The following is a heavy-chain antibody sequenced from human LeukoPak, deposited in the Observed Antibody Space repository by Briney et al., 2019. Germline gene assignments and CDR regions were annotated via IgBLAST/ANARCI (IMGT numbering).Heavy chain of an antibody. CDR2: IYTSGST. Sequence: SETLSLTCTVSGGSISSGSYYWSWIRQPAGKGLEWIGRIYTSGSTNYNPSLKSRVTVSVDTSKNQFSLKLSSVTAADTAVYYCARAGGYCSSTSCQNWFDPWGQGTLVTVSS. J-gene: IGHJ5*02. CDR3: ARAGGYCSSTSCQNWFDP. V-gene: IGHV4-61*02. D-gene: IGHD2-2*01. CDR1: GGSISSGSYY.